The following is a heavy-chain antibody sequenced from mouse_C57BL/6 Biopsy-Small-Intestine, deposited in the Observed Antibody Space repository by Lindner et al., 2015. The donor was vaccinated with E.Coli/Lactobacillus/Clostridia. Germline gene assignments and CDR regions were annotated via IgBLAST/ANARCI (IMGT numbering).Heavy chain of an antibody. CDR3: ARGPGYSYAMDY. CDR2: INPSTGGT. V-gene: IGHV1-42*01. J-gene: IGHJ4*01. D-gene: IGHD2-3*01. CDR1: GYSFTGYY. Sequence: VQLQESGAELVRPGTSVKISCKASGYSFTGYYMNWVKQSPEKSLEWIGEINPSTGGTTYNQKFKAKATLTVDKSSSTAYMQLKSLTSEDSAVYYCARGPGYSYAMDYWGQGTSVTVSS.